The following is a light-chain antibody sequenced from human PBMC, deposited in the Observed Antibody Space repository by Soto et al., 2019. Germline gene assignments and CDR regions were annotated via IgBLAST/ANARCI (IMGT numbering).Light chain of an antibody. CDR2: DVS. CDR3: NSYRSTSARYV. V-gene: IGLV2-14*01. Sequence: QSALTQPASVSGSPGQSITISCTGTNIDVGGYNYVSWYQQHPGKAPRLIISDVSNRPSGVSNRFSGSKSGNTASLTISGLQAEDEADYYRNSYRSTSARYVFGNGTKVTVL. CDR1: NIDVGGYNY. J-gene: IGLJ1*01.